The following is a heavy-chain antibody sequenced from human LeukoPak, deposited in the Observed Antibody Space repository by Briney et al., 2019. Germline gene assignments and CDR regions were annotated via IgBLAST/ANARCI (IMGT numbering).Heavy chain of an antibody. Sequence: SETLSLTCTVSGYSISSGFFWGWIRQSPGKGLEWIASIFHSGSTYHNPSLKSRVTISVDTSKNQFSLRLNSVTAADTAMYYCAKSGGYGLIDYWGQGTLVTVSS. CDR1: GYSISSGFF. V-gene: IGHV4-38-2*02. J-gene: IGHJ4*02. CDR2: IFHSGST. D-gene: IGHD1-26*01. CDR3: AKSGGYGLIDY.